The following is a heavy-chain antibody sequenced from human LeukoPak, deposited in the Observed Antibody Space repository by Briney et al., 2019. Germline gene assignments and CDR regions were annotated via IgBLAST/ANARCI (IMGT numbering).Heavy chain of an antibody. V-gene: IGHV1-18*01. Sequence: GASVKVSCKASGGTFISYAISWVRQAPGQGLEWMGWISAYNGNTNYAQKLQGRVTMTTDTSTSTAYMELRSPRSDDTAVYYCARDKKWELLPGDAFDIWGQGTMVTVSS. J-gene: IGHJ3*02. CDR2: ISAYNGNT. D-gene: IGHD1-26*01. CDR3: ARDKKWELLPGDAFDI. CDR1: GGTFISYA.